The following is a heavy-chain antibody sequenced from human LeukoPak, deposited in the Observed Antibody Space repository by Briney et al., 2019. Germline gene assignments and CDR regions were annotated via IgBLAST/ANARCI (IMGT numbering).Heavy chain of an antibody. Sequence: GASVKVSCKASGYPFIGNYIHWVRQAPGQGLEWMGWINPNSGGTQYSQKFQGRVTLTRDTSITTGYMELSGLTSDDTAVYYCASLSYYDLSGYSYWGQGTLVTVSS. CDR3: ASLSYYDLSGYSY. J-gene: IGHJ4*02. CDR2: INPNSGGT. CDR1: GYPFIGNY. V-gene: IGHV1-2*02. D-gene: IGHD3-22*01.